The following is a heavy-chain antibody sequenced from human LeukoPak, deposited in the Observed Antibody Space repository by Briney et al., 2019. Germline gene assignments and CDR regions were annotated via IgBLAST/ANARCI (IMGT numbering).Heavy chain of an antibody. CDR2: INHSGST. CDR3: ARHRGSAFPFHS. CDR1: GGSFSGYS. V-gene: IGHV4-34*01. D-gene: IGHD3-10*01. Sequence: SETLSLTCAVYGGSFSGYSWSWIRQPPGKGLEWIGEINHSGSTNYNPAFKRRVTISLDTTEKQSSLKLMSVTAAETAAEYCARHRGSAFPFHSWGPGTLVTASS. J-gene: IGHJ5*01.